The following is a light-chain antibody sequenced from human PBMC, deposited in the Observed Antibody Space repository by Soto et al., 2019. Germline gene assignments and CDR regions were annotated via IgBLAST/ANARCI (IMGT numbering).Light chain of an antibody. J-gene: IGLJ2*01. CDR3: CSYAGSTSFYVV. CDR2: EGD. V-gene: IGLV2-23*01. Sequence: QSVLTQPASVSGSPGQSITISCTGTSSDVGSYNLVSWYQQHPGKAPKLMIYEGDKRPSGVSSRFSGSKSGNTASLTVSGLQAEDEADYYCCSYAGSTSFYVVFGGGTQLTVL. CDR1: SSDVGSYNL.